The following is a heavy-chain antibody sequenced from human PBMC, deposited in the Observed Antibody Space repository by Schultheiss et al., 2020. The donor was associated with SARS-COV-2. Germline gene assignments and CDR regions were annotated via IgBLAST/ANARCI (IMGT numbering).Heavy chain of an antibody. V-gene: IGHV4-38-2*02. CDR2: IYHSGST. CDR3: ARGSVGSPAASRATFDY. CDR1: GGSISSGYY. D-gene: IGHD2-2*01. J-gene: IGHJ4*02. Sequence: GSLRLSCTVSGGSISSGYYWGWIRQPPGKGLEWIGSIYHSGSTYYNPSLKSRVTISVDTSKNQFSLKLSSVTAADTAVYYCARGSVGSPAASRATFDYWGQGTLVTVSS.